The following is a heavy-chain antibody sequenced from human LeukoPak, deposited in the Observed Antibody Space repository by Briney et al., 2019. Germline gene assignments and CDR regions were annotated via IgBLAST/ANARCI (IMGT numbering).Heavy chain of an antibody. D-gene: IGHD3-22*01. J-gene: IGHJ4*02. CDR1: GGSITSYY. V-gene: IGHV4-4*07. CDR2: IYSSGGT. CDR3: ARTSYDSNGYYPYFDN. Sequence: SETLSLTCTVAGGSITSYYWNWIREPAGKGLEWIGRIYSSGGTDYKPPLKSRVTISVDKSKSQFSLSLTSVTAADTAVYYCARTSYDSNGYYPYFDNWGQGTLVTVSS.